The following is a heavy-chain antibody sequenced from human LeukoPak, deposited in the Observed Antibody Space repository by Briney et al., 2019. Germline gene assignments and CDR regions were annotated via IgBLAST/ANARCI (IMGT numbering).Heavy chain of an antibody. D-gene: IGHD6-19*01. CDR1: GFTFSSYS. V-gene: IGHV3-23*01. Sequence: GGSLRLSCAASGFTFSSYSMSWVRQAPGKGLEWVSAISGSGGSTYYADSVKGRFTISRDNSKNTLYLQMNSLRAEDTAVYYCAKGIAVAGIVDYWGQGTLVTVSS. CDR2: ISGSGGST. CDR3: AKGIAVAGIVDY. J-gene: IGHJ4*02.